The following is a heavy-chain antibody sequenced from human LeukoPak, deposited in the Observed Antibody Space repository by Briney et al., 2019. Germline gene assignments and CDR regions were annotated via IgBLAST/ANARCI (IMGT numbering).Heavy chain of an antibody. J-gene: IGHJ5*02. CDR3: AIHYTEDIVVGPAASPETRNNWFDP. Sequence: ASGTLSLTCTVSGGSISSSSYSWGWIRQPPGKGLEWIGNIYYTGSTYYNPSLKSRVTISVDTSKNQFSLKLRSVTAADTALYYCAIHYTEDIVVGPAASPETRNNWFDPWGQGTLVTVSS. CDR2: IYYTGST. D-gene: IGHD2-2*01. CDR1: GGSISSSSYS. V-gene: IGHV4-39*07.